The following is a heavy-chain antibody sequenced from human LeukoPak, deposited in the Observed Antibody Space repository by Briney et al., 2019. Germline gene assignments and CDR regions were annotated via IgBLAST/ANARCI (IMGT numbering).Heavy chain of an antibody. CDR1: GFTFSSYA. J-gene: IGHJ4*02. CDR3: AKDPLVGATS. V-gene: IGHV3-23*01. D-gene: IGHD1-26*01. CDR2: ISDSGGST. Sequence: GGSLRLSCAASGFTFSSYAMSWVRQAPGKGLEWVSVISDSGGSTYYADSVKGRFTISRDNSKNTLFLQMNTLRAEDTAVCSCAKDPLVGATSWGQGTLVTVSS.